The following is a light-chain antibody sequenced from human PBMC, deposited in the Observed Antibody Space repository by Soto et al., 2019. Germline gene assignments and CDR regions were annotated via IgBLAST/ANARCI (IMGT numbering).Light chain of an antibody. Sequence: QSVLTQPASVSGSPGQSITISCTATTSDVGGFDSVSWYQQHPATAPRVIIYEVINRPSGVSYRFSGSKSANTASLTISGLQADDEADYYCSSYTTSNTWLFGGGTKVTVL. V-gene: IGLV2-14*01. J-gene: IGLJ3*02. CDR2: EVI. CDR1: TSDVGGFDS. CDR3: SSYTTSNTWL.